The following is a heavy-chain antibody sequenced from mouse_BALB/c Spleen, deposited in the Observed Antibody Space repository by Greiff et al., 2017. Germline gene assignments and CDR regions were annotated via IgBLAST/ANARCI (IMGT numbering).Heavy chain of an antibody. Sequence: EVQLVESGGGLVKPGGSLKLSCAASGFTFSDYYMYWVRQTPEKRLEWVATISDGGSYTYYPDSVKGRFTISRDNAKNNLYLQMSSLKSEDTAMYYCARETIGGDYWGQGTSVTVSS. V-gene: IGHV5-4*02. CDR2: ISDGGSYT. CDR1: GFTFSDYY. J-gene: IGHJ4*01. CDR3: ARETIGGDY.